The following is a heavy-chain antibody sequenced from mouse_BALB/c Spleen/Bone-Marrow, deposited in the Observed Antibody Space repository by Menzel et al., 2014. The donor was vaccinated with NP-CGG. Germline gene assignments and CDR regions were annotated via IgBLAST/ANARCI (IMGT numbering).Heavy chain of an antibody. Sequence: VQLQQSGPGLVAPSQSLSITCTVSGFSLTSYGVSWVRQPPGKGLEWLGVIWGDGSTNYHSALISRLSISKDNSKSQVFLKLNSLRTDAAAAYYCAKQGLPDWYFDVWGAGTTVTVSS. CDR3: AKQGLPDWYFDV. V-gene: IGHV2-3*01. J-gene: IGHJ1*01. CDR1: GFSLTSYG. CDR2: IWGDGST. D-gene: IGHD3-1*01.